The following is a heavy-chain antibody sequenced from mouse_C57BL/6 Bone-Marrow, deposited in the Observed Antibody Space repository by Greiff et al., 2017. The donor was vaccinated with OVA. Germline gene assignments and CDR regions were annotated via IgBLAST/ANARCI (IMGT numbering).Heavy chain of an antibody. V-gene: IGHV2-2*01. CDR3: ARNKGWLPREGYAMDY. D-gene: IGHD2-3*01. CDR2: IWSGGST. Sequence: VQLQQSGPGLVQPSQSLSITCTVSGFSLTSYGVHWVRQSPGKGLEWLGVIWSGGSTDYNAAFISRLSISKDNSKSQVFFKMNSLQADDTAIYYCARNKGWLPREGYAMDYWGQGTSVTVSS. J-gene: IGHJ4*01. CDR1: GFSLTSYG.